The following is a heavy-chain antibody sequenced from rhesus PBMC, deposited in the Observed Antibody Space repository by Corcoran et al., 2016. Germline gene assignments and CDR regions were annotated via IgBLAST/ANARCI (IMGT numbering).Heavy chain of an antibody. Sequence: QVQLQESGPGVVKPSETLSLTCAVSGGTISSGYYYWSWIRQPPGKGLEWIGGIYSNSESTNYNPSLKSRVTISKDTSKNQFSLKRSSVTATDTAVYYWARAGYSYSSPYNRFDVWGPGVLVTVSS. D-gene: IGHD5-12*01. CDR2: IYSNSEST. CDR3: ARAGYSYSSPYNRFDV. V-gene: IGHV4S12*01. CDR1: GGTISSGYYY. J-gene: IGHJ5-1*01.